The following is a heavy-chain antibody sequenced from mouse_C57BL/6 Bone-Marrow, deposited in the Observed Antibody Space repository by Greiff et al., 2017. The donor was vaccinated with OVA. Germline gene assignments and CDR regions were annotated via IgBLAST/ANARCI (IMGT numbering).Heavy chain of an antibody. CDR2: IRSKSNNYAT. Sequence: EVKLVESGGGLVQPKGSLKLSCAASGFSFNTYAMNWVRQAPGKGLEWVARIRSKSNNYATYYADSVKDRFTISRDDSESMLYLQMNNLKTEDTAMYYCVRRGIYYYGSSSAWFAYWGQGTLVTVSA. CDR1: GFSFNTYA. D-gene: IGHD1-1*01. J-gene: IGHJ3*01. V-gene: IGHV10-1*01. CDR3: VRRGIYYYGSSSAWFAY.